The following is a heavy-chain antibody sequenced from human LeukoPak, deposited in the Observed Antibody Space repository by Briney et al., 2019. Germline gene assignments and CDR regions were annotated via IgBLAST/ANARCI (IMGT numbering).Heavy chain of an antibody. V-gene: IGHV3-13*04. J-gene: IGHJ5*02. CDR3: ARGRAPKVAGMGNWFDP. D-gene: IGHD6-19*01. CDR1: GFTLSSYD. CDR2: IGTTGAT. Sequence: GGSLRLSCVASGFTLSSYDMHWVRQATGNGLEWVSAIGTTGATYYADSVKGRFTISRENAKGSLYLQMNSLRAGDTAVYYCARGRAPKVAGMGNWFDPWGQGTLVTVSS.